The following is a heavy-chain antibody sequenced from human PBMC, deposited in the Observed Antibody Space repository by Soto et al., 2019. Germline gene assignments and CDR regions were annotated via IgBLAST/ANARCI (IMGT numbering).Heavy chain of an antibody. J-gene: IGHJ5*02. V-gene: IGHV3-23*01. CDR2: TSGSGGSI. CDR1: GFPFSSYA. D-gene: IGHD6-13*01. Sequence: GSLRLSWAAFGFPFSSYALSWVRLATGTGLEWVSATSGSGGSIYYADSVKGRFTISRDNSKNTLYLQRDSLSADDTDMYYCEKDTAAAGLAAWVDPWGQGTLDTVSS. CDR3: EKDTAAAGLAAWVDP.